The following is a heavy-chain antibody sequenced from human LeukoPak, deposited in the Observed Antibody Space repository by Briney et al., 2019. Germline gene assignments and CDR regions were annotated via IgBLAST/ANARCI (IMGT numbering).Heavy chain of an antibody. CDR3: ARHGSGDSSGYYYRNACDI. CDR2: IYTSGST. D-gene: IGHD3-22*01. J-gene: IGHJ3*02. V-gene: IGHV4-4*09. Sequence: SETLSLTCTASGGSISSYYWSWIRQPPGKGLEWIGYIYTSGSTNYNPSLKSRVTISVDTSKNQFSLKLSFVTAADTAVYYCARHGSGDSSGYYYRNACDIWGQGTTVTVSS. CDR1: GGSISSYY.